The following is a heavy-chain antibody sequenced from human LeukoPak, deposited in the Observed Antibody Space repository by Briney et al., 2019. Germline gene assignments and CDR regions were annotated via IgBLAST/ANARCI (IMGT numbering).Heavy chain of an antibody. J-gene: IGHJ3*02. D-gene: IGHD5-24*01. CDR2: IYPGDSDT. CDR3: ARLRRDGYNYAPGASDI. V-gene: IGHV5-51*01. Sequence: GESLKISCKGSGYSFTSYWIGWVRQMPGKGLEWMGIIYPGDSDTRYSPSFQGQVTISADKSISTAYLQWSSLKASDTAMYYCARLRRDGYNYAPGASDIWGQGTMVTVSS. CDR1: GYSFTSYW.